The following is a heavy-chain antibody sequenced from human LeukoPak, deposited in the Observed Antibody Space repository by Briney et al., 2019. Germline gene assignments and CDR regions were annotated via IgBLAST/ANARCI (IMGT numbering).Heavy chain of an antibody. CDR3: AKATMVRGVIILFPLDY. CDR2: ISWNSGSI. V-gene: IGHV3-9*01. CDR1: GFTFDDYA. Sequence: GRSLRLSCAASGFTFDDYAVHWVRQAPGKGLEWGSGISWNSGSIGYADSVKGRFTISRDNAKNSLYLQMNSLGAEDTALYYCAKATMVRGVIILFPLDYWGQGTLVTVSS. J-gene: IGHJ4*02. D-gene: IGHD3-10*01.